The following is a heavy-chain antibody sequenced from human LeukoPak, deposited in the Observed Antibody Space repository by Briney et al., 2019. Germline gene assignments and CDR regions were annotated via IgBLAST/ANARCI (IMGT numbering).Heavy chain of an antibody. CDR2: MNPNSGNT. Sequence: GASVKVSCKASGYTFTSYDINWVRQATGQGLEWMGWMNPNSGNTGYAQKFQGRVTMTRNTSISTAYMELSSLRSEDTAVYYCATMRYYYYDSSGTGGYWGQGTLVTVSS. V-gene: IGHV1-8*01. J-gene: IGHJ4*02. CDR1: GYTFTSYD. D-gene: IGHD3-22*01. CDR3: ATMRYYYYDSSGTGGY.